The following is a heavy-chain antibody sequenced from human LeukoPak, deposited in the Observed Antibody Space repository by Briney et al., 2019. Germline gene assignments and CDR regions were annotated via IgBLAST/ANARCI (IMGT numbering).Heavy chain of an antibody. CDR2: INPNSGGT. J-gene: IGHJ3*02. CDR3: ARVSQPGYDFWSGYGGDAFDI. D-gene: IGHD3-3*01. Sequence: ASVKVSCKASGYTFTGYYMHWVRQAPGQGLEWMGWINPNSGGTNYAQKFQGRVTMTRDTSISTAYMELSRLRSDDTAVYYCARVSQPGYDFWSGYGGDAFDIWGQGTMVTVSS. CDR1: GYTFTGYY. V-gene: IGHV1-2*02.